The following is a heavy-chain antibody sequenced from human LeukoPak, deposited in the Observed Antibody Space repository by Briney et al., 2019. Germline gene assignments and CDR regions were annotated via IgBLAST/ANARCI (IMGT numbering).Heavy chain of an antibody. CDR3: ARGSRYCSSTSCSFDY. Sequence: SETLSLTCAVYGGSFSGYYWSCIRQPPGKGLEWIGEINHSGSTNYNPSLKSRVTISVDTSKNQFSLKLSSVTAADTAVYYCARGSRYCSSTSCSFDYWGQGTLVTVSS. J-gene: IGHJ4*02. CDR1: GGSFSGYY. CDR2: INHSGST. V-gene: IGHV4-34*01. D-gene: IGHD2-2*01.